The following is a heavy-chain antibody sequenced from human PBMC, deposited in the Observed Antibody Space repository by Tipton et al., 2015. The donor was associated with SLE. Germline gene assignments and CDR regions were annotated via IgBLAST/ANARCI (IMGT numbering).Heavy chain of an antibody. CDR2: VFRGGST. V-gene: IGHV4-34*01. D-gene: IGHD2-2*01. Sequence: LRLSCAASGLTVSSSYINWFRQVPGKGLEWIGEVFRGGSTNYSPSLESRVTITVDMSKNQFSLRLISVTAADTAVYYCARGCSSSTCEPFYFFGMDVWGQGTTVTVSS. CDR1: GLTVSSSY. J-gene: IGHJ6*02. CDR3: ARGCSSSTCEPFYFFGMDV.